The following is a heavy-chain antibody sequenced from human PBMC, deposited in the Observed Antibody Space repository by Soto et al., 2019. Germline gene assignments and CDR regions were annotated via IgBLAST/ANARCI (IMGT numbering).Heavy chain of an antibody. V-gene: IGHV1-18*01. CDR3: GREAVDYDWYFDL. CDR1: GYTFTSHG. D-gene: IGHD4-17*01. Sequence: QVQLVQSGAEVKEPGASVKVSCKTSGYTFTSHGVYWVRQAPGQGLEWVGWISPYNGNTNYEQRLQGRVTLTTDTSTSTAYMELRSLRPDDTAVYYGGREAVDYDWYFDLWGRGTPVTVSS. J-gene: IGHJ2*01. CDR2: ISPYNGNT.